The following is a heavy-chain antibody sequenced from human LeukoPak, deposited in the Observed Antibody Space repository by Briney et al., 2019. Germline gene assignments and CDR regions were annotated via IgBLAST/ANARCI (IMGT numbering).Heavy chain of an antibody. CDR1: GDSVSSNSAA. D-gene: IGHD3-22*01. CDR3: ARTWKYYDSSGYSSDDAFDI. V-gene: IGHV6-1*01. Sequence: SQTLSLTCAISGDSVSSNSAAWHWIRQSPSRGLEWLARTYYRSKWYNDYAVSVKSRTTINPDTSKNQFSLQLNSVTPEDTAVYYCARTWKYYDSSGYSSDDAFDIWGQGTMVTVSS. CDR2: TYYRSKWYN. J-gene: IGHJ3*02.